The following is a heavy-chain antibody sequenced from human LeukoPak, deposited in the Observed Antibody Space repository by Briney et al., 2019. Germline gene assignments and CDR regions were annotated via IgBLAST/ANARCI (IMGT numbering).Heavy chain of an antibody. J-gene: IGHJ6*03. Sequence: GESLKISCKASGYSFTDYWIAWVRQMPGKGLEWMGIIYPGDSDTRYNPSFQGHVTISADKSISTAYLQWSSLKASDTAMYSCARLAVAAKINYYYYYMDVWGKGTTVTVSS. CDR1: GYSFTDYW. V-gene: IGHV5-51*01. CDR2: IYPGDSDT. CDR3: ARLAVAAKINYYYYYMDV. D-gene: IGHD6-19*01.